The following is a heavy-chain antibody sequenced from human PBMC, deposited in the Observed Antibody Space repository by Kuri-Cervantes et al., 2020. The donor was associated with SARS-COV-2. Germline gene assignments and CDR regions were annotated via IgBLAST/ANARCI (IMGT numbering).Heavy chain of an antibody. D-gene: IGHD1-7*01. CDR2: ISSSSSTI. Sequence: GGSLRLSCAASGFTFSSYSMNWVRQAPGKGLEWVSYISSSSSTIYYADPVKGRFTISRDNAKNSLYLQMNSLRDEDTAVYYCAREGVTGTTYYYYYGMDVWGQGTTVTVSS. J-gene: IGHJ6*02. CDR1: GFTFSSYS. CDR3: AREGVTGTTYYYYYGMDV. V-gene: IGHV3-48*02.